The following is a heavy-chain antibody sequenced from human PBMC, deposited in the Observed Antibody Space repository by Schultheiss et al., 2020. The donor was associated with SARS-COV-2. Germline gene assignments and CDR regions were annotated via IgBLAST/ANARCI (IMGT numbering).Heavy chain of an antibody. V-gene: IGHV3-30*07. CDR2: ISYDGSNK. J-gene: IGHJ4*02. CDR3: ARGWYYYDSSGPTDY. D-gene: IGHD3-22*01. CDR1: GFTFSSYA. Sequence: GGSLRLSCAASGFTFSSYAMHWVRQAPGKGLEWVAVISYDGSNKYYADSVKGRFTISRDNSKNTLYLQMNSLRAEDSAVYYCARGWYYYDSSGPTDYWGQGTLVTVSS.